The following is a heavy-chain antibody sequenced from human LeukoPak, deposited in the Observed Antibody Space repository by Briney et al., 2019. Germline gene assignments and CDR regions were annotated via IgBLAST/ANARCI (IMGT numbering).Heavy chain of an antibody. D-gene: IGHD3-10*01. V-gene: IGHV4-61*02. J-gene: IGHJ6*03. Sequence: PSETLSLTCTVSGDSISSGDYYWSWIRQPAGKGLEWIGRISSSGSTNYNPSLKSRVTISVDTSKNQFSLKLSSVTAADTAVYYCARVGGSSLRFGPPHYYYYMDVWGKGTTVTIPS. CDR1: GDSISSGDYY. CDR3: ARVGGSSLRFGPPHYYYYMDV. CDR2: ISSSGST.